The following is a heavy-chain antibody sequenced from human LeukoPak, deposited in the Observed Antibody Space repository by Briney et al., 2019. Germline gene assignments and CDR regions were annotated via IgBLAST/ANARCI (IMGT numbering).Heavy chain of an antibody. J-gene: IGHJ4*02. CDR3: ARGRPHGNDY. Sequence: PGGSLRLSCAASGLTFSSHWMHWVRQAPGKGLVWVSRIAGDGSSTTYADSVKGRFSISRDNAKNTLYLQMNSLRVEDTAVYYCARGRPHGNDYWGQGTLVTVSS. CDR2: IAGDGSST. CDR1: GLTFSSHW. V-gene: IGHV3-74*01. D-gene: IGHD4-23*01.